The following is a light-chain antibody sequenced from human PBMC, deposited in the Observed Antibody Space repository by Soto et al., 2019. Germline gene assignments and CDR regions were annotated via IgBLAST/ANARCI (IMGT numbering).Light chain of an antibody. V-gene: IGKV1-9*01. Sequence: IQLTQSPSSLSASVGDRFPITCLARQGISSYLAWYQQKQGKDTKLLIYAESTLQSGVQSRFSGSGSGTDFTLTIRSLKPEEFATYYCQKLNSYQLNCGGGTKG. J-gene: IGKJ4*01. CDR1: QGISSY. CDR2: AES. CDR3: QKLNSYQLN.